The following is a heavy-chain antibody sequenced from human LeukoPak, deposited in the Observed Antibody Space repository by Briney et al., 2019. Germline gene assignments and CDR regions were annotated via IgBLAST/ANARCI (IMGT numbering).Heavy chain of an antibody. Sequence: SETLSLTCSVSGGSIRSSNSFWGWIRQPPGERLEWIATIYYNGNTYYNPSLQSRVTISVDTSTNQFSLKLNSVIAADTAVYYCATYSDITGSFDYWGQGTLVTVSS. D-gene: IGHD3-22*01. CDR3: ATYSDITGSFDY. CDR2: IYYNGNT. J-gene: IGHJ4*02. V-gene: IGHV4-39*07. CDR1: GGSIRSSNSF.